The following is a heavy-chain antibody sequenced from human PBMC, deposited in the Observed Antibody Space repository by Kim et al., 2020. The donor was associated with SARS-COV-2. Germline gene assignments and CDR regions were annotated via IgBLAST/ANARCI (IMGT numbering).Heavy chain of an antibody. V-gene: IGHV3-21*01. J-gene: IGHJ4*02. D-gene: IGHD3-10*01. CDR3: AREPTDYYGSGSVDY. Sequence: DSVKGRFTISRDNAKNSLYLQMNSLRAEDTAVYYCAREPTDYYGSGSVDYWGQGTLVTVSS.